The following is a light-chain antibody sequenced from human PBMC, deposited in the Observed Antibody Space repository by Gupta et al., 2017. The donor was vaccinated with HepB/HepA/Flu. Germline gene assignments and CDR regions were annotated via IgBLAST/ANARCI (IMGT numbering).Light chain of an antibody. J-gene: IGKJ1*01. V-gene: IGKV4-1*01. CDR1: QSVLYSSNNKNY. CDR3: QQEDSTLWT. Sequence: DILMTQSPDSLAVSLGERATINCKSSQSVLYSSNNKNYLAWYQQKPGQPPKLLIYWASTRESGVPDRFSGSGSGTDFTLTISSRQAEDVAVYYCQQEDSTLWTFGQGTKVEIK. CDR2: WAS.